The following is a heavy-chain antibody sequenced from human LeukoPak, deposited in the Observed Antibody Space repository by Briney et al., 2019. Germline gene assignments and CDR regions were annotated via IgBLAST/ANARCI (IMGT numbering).Heavy chain of an antibody. J-gene: IGHJ4*02. Sequence: GESLKISCKGSGYSFTSYWIGWVCQMPGKGLEWMGIIYPGDSDTRYSPSFQGQVTISADKSISTAYLQWSSLKASDTAMYYCARPRVPGSGSYSLDYWGQGTLVTVSS. V-gene: IGHV5-51*01. CDR2: IYPGDSDT. CDR3: ARPRVPGSGSYSLDY. CDR1: GYSFTSYW. D-gene: IGHD3-10*01.